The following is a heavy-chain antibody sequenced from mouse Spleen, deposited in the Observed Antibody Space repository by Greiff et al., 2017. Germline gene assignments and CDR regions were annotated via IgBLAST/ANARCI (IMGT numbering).Heavy chain of an antibody. CDR1: GFSLTSYG. J-gene: IGHJ3*01. V-gene: IGHV2-2*02. Sequence: QVQLQQSGPGLVQPSQSLSITCTVSGFSLTSYGVHWVRQSPGKGLEWLGVIWSGGSTDYNAAFISRLSISKDNSKSQVFFKMNSLQANDTAIYYCARNTGTYAYWGQGTLVTVSA. D-gene: IGHD4-1*01. CDR2: IWSGGST. CDR3: ARNTGTYAY.